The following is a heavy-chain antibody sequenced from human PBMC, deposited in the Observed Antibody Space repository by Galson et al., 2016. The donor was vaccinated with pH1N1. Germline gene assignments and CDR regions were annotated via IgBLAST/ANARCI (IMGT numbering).Heavy chain of an antibody. CDR2: INFIFGTA. J-gene: IGHJ6*02. CDR1: GGIFASYA. D-gene: IGHD3-3*01. Sequence: SVKVSCKASGGIFASYAISWVRQASGQGLEWMGGINFIFGTASYAQNLQGRVTITADKSTTTAYMELSSLRSEDTAVYYCARDRSVYYYCGMDVWGQGTTVTVSS. CDR3: ARDRSVYYYCGMDV. V-gene: IGHV1-69*06.